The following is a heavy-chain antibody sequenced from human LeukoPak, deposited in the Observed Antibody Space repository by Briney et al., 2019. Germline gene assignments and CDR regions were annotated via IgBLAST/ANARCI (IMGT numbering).Heavy chain of an antibody. Sequence: ASVKVSCKASGYTFTIYGISWVRQAPGQGLEWMGWISAYNGNTNYAQKLQGRVTMTPDTSTSTAYMELRSLRSDDTAVYYCARGGGYCSSSSCPPHPGYFDYWGQGTLVTVSS. CDR1: GYTFTIYG. V-gene: IGHV1-18*01. CDR2: ISAYNGNT. CDR3: ARGGGYCSSSSCPPHPGYFDY. D-gene: IGHD2-2*01. J-gene: IGHJ4*02.